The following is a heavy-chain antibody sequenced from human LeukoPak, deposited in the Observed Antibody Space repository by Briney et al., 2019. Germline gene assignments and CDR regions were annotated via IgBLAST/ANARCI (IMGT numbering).Heavy chain of an antibody. J-gene: IGHJ4*02. Sequence: GGSLRLSCAASGFTFSSYAMSWVRQGPGKGLEWISVVYTGGSTYYADSVKGRFTISRDNSKNTLYLQMNSLRAEDTAVYYCATSPASSCLDYWGQGTLVTVSS. D-gene: IGHD6-13*01. V-gene: IGHV3-53*01. CDR2: VYTGGST. CDR3: ATSPASSCLDY. CDR1: GFTFSSYA.